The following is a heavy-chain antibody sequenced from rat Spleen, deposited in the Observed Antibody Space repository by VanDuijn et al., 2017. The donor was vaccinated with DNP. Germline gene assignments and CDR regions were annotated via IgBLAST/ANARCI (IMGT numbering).Heavy chain of an antibody. J-gene: IGHJ2*01. Sequence: EVQLVESGGDLVQPGRSLKLSCAVSGFTFSDYDMAWVRQAPTKGLEWVASISIGGSKTYYRDSVKGRFTISRDNAKSTLYLQMDSLRSEETATYYCASSMGTYYPYYFDYWGQGVMVTVSS. CDR3: ASSMGTYYPYYFDY. CDR2: ISIGGSKT. V-gene: IGHV5S11*01. CDR1: GFTFSDYD. D-gene: IGHD1-12*02.